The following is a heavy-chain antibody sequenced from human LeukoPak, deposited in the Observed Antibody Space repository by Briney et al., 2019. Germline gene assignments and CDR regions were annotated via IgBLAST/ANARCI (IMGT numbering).Heavy chain of an antibody. CDR3: ARVNYGSATKEDY. V-gene: IGHV4-30-4*01. D-gene: IGHD3-10*01. CDR1: GGSISSGDYY. J-gene: IGHJ4*02. CDR2: IYYSGST. Sequence: SETLSLTCTVSGGSISSGDYYWSWIRQPPGKGLEWIGYIYYSGSTYYNPSLKSRVTISVDTSENQFSLKLSSVTAADTAVYYCARVNYGSATKEDYWGQGTLVTVSS.